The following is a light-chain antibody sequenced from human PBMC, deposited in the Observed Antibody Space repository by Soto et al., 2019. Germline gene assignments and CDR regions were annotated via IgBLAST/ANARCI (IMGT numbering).Light chain of an antibody. CDR2: EVS. Sequence: QSVLTQPASVSGSPGQSITISCTGSSSDIGGYDYVSWYQQHPGKAPKLMIYEVSYRPSGVSNRFSASKSGNTASLTISGLQAEDEADYYCNSYTSSSTLVFGGGTKLTVL. J-gene: IGLJ2*01. CDR3: NSYTSSSTLV. V-gene: IGLV2-14*01. CDR1: SSDIGGYDY.